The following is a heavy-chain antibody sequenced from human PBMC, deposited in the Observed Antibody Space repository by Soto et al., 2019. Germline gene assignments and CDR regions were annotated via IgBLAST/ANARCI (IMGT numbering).Heavy chain of an antibody. CDR1: GGSISSGGYS. V-gene: IGHV4-30-2*01. Sequence: QLQLQESGSGLVKASQTLSLTCAVSGGSISSGGYSWSWIRQPPGKGLEWIGYIYHGSTYYNPSLKSRVNISIDRSKHQCSLKLSSVTAADTAVYYCASSGSRGIGASDIWGQGTMVTVSS. CDR3: ASSGSRGIGASDI. CDR2: IYHGST. D-gene: IGHD3-22*01. J-gene: IGHJ3*02.